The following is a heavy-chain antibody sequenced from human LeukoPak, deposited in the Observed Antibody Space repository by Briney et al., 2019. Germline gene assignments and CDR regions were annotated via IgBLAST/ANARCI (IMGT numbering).Heavy chain of an antibody. CDR2: ISAYNGNT. D-gene: IGHD6-13*01. J-gene: IGHJ4*02. Sequence: GASVKVSCKASGYTFTSYGISWVRQAPGQGLEWMGWISAYNGNTNYAQKLQGRVTMTTDTSTSTAYMELRSLRSDDTAVYYCARSSSSRYVSLSFDYWGQGTLVTVSS. CDR3: ARSSSSRYVSLSFDY. V-gene: IGHV1-18*01. CDR1: GYTFTSYG.